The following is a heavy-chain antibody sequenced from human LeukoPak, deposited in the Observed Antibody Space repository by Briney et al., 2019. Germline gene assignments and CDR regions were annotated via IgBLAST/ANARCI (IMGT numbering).Heavy chain of an antibody. D-gene: IGHD3-22*01. CDR2: FDPEDGET. V-gene: IGHV1-24*01. CDR1: GYTLTELS. CDR3: ATDSSGYYHAPYFDY. J-gene: IGHJ4*02. Sequence: ASVKVSCKVSGYTLTELSMHWVRQAPGKGLEWMGGFDPEDGETIYEQKFQGRVTMTEDTSTDTAYMELSSLRSEDTAVYYCATDSSGYYHAPYFDYWGQGTLVTVSS.